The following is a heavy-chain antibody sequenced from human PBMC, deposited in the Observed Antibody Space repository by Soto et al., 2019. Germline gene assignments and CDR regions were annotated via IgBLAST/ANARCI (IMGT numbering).Heavy chain of an antibody. J-gene: IGHJ4*02. D-gene: IGHD5-12*01. CDR2: IYYSGST. Sequence: SETLSLTCTVSGGSISSYYWSWIRQPPGKGLEWIGYIYYSGSTNYNPSLKSRVTISVDTSKNQFSLKLSSVTAADTAVYYCARATWLQRNFDYWGQGTLVTVSS. CDR3: ARATWLQRNFDY. CDR1: GGSISSYY. V-gene: IGHV4-59*01.